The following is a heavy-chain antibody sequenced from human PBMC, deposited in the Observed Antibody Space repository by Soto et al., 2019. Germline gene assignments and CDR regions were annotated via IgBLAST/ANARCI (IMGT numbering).Heavy chain of an antibody. CDR3: LRGGRDYTRDDVLDI. D-gene: IGHD2-2*02. CDR1: GFTLSSYS. CDR2: ISTSSSPI. J-gene: IGHJ3*02. Sequence: EVQLVESGGGLVKPGGSLRLSCVDSGFTLSSYSMIWVRQAPGKGLEWVSSISTSSSPIFYADSLKGRFTISRDNAKNSLYLQMNSLRAEDTAIYYCLRGGRDYTRDDVLDIWGQGTMVTVSS. V-gene: IGHV3-21*06.